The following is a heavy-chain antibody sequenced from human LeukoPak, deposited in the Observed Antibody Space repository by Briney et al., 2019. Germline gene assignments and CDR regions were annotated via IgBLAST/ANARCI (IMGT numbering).Heavy chain of an antibody. CDR1: GFAFGSEA. V-gene: IGHV3-23*01. Sequence: GGSLRLSCAVSGFAFGSEAMSWVRQSPARGLEWVASISPGGGTTYYADYVKGRFTISRDNAKNLLYLQMNSLRAEDTAVYYCARESSVVRGVITDFDYWGQGTLVTVSS. CDR2: ISPGGGTT. D-gene: IGHD3-10*01. J-gene: IGHJ4*02. CDR3: ARESSVVRGVITDFDY.